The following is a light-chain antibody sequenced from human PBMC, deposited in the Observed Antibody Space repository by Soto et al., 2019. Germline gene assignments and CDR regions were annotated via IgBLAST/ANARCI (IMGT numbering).Light chain of an antibody. CDR2: AVT. V-gene: IGLV2-14*01. J-gene: IGLJ1*01. CDR3: SSYTSSSTL. CDR1: SSDVGGYNY. Sequence: QSVLTQPASVSGSPGQSITISCTGTSSDVGGYNYVSWYQQHPGKAPKLMIYAVTDRPSGVSSRFSGSKSGKPASLTLSGLPAWDVAEYYCSSYTSSSTLFGTGTKVTVL.